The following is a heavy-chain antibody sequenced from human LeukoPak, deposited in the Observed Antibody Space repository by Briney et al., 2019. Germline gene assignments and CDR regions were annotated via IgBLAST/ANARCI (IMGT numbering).Heavy chain of an antibody. CDR3: ARDGRYCSGGSCYSDAFDI. CDR1: GFTVSSNY. Sequence: TGGSLRLSCAASGFTVSSNYMSWVRQAPGKGLEWVSVIYSGGSTYYADSVKGRFTISRDDSKNPLYLQMNSLRAEDTAVYYCARDGRYCSGGSCYSDAFDIWGQGTMVTVSS. V-gene: IGHV3-53*01. CDR2: IYSGGST. J-gene: IGHJ3*02. D-gene: IGHD2-15*01.